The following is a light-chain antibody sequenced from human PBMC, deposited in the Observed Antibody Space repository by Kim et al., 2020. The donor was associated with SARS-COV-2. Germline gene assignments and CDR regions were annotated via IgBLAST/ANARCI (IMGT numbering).Light chain of an antibody. Sequence: PGKTGRYTCERNRMGSKSVGWDGRKPGRAPVWGIAGDSDRPSGIRERISGSGSGNTATLNISRVEAGDEDDYDCQVWDRSSDQYGFGPGTKVTVL. CDR3: QVWDRSSDQYG. CDR2: GDS. J-gene: IGLJ1*01. V-gene: IGLV3-21*03. CDR1: RMGSKS.